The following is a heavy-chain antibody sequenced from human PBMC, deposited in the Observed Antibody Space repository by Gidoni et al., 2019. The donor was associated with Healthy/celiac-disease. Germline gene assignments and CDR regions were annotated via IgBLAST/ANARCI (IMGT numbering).Heavy chain of an antibody. J-gene: IGHJ1*01. V-gene: IGHV3-23*01. D-gene: IGHD3-22*01. CDR3: AKGYYDSSGYYDFQH. CDR1: GFTFSSYA. CDR2: SSGSGGST. Sequence: EVQLLESGGGLVQPGGSLRLSCAASGFTFSSYAMSWVRQAPGKGLEWVSASSGSGGSTYYADSVKGRFTISRDNSKNTLYLQMNSLRAEDTAVYYCAKGYYDSSGYYDFQHWGQGTLVTVSS.